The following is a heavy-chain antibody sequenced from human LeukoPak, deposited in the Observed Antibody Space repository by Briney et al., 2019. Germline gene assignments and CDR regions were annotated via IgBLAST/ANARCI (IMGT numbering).Heavy chain of an antibody. CDR2: FDPEDGET. J-gene: IGHJ4*02. V-gene: IGHV1-24*01. CDR1: GYTLTELS. D-gene: IGHD3-3*01. CDR3: ATPSIFGVVIKEFGY. Sequence: ASVTVSCTVSGYTLTELSMHWVRQAPGKGLEWMGGFDPEDGETIYAQKFQGRVTMTEDTSTDTAYMELSSLRSEDTAVYYCATPSIFGVVIKEFGYWGQGTLVTVSS.